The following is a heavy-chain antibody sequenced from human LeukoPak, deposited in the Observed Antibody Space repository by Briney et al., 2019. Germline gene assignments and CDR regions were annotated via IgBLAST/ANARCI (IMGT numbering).Heavy chain of an antibody. J-gene: IGHJ6*02. CDR1: GYTSTSYY. CDR3: ARDLQGEQLYYYYGMDV. V-gene: IGHV1-46*01. Sequence: ASVKVSCKASGYTSTSYYMHWVRQAPGQGLEWMGIINPSGGSTSYAQKFQGRVTMTRDTSTSTVYMELSSLRSEDTAVYYCARDLQGEQLYYYYGMDVWGQGTTVTVSS. D-gene: IGHD6-13*01. CDR2: INPSGGST.